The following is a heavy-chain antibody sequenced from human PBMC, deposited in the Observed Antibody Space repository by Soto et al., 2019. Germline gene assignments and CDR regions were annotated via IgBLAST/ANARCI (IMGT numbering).Heavy chain of an antibody. V-gene: IGHV1-18*01. CDR2: ISTYNVNT. D-gene: IGHD6-13*01. CDR1: GYTFISYG. Sequence: QIQLVQSGTEVKKPGATVRVSCKASGYTFISYGISWVRQAPGQGLEWMGWISTYNVNTNYAQKFQGRVTMATDTSTSTAHMELRSLRPDDTAVYYCARAGYSTSRLGLLGTGAHGVEIDYWGQGIQVTVSS. J-gene: IGHJ4*02. CDR3: ARAGYSTSRLGLLGTGAHGVEIDY.